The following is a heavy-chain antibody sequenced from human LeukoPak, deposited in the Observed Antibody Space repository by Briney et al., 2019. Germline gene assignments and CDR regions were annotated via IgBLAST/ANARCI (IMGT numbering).Heavy chain of an antibody. Sequence: SETLSLTCTVSGGPISSYYWSWIRQPPGKGLEWIGYIYYSGSTNYHPSLKSRVTISVDTSKNQFSLKLSSVTAAGTAVYYCAGEARAMVLGVPRYYFDYWGQGTLVTVSS. D-gene: IGHD3-10*01. CDR1: GGPISSYY. J-gene: IGHJ4*02. V-gene: IGHV4-59*01. CDR2: IYYSGST. CDR3: AGEARAMVLGVPRYYFDY.